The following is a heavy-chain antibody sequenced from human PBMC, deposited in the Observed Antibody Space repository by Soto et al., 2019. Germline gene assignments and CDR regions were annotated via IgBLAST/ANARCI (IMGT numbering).Heavy chain of an antibody. CDR3: ASGIAGGLDV. CDR1: GFTFSNYD. D-gene: IGHD1-1*01. J-gene: IGHJ6*02. CDR2: ISAAGET. V-gene: IGHV3-13*04. Sequence: EVQLVESGGGLVQPGGSLRLSCAASGFTFSNYDMHWVRQGTGKGLEWVASISAAGETYYSGSVKGRLTISREDDKNSLYVQMNSLRAGDTAVYYCASGIAGGLDVWGQGTTVTVSS.